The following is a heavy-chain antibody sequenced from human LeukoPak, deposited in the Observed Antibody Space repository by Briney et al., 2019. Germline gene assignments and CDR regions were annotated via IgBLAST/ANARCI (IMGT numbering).Heavy chain of an antibody. J-gene: IGHJ4*02. CDR2: ISGSGGST. CDR3: AREGEEVASDY. V-gene: IGHV3-23*01. D-gene: IGHD3-16*01. Sequence: GGTLRLSCAASGFTFSSYDMSWVRQAPGKGLEWVSTISGSGGSTYYADSVKGRFTISRDRSQNTLYLQMNSLRAEDTAVYYCAREGEEVASDYWGQGTLVTVSS. CDR1: GFTFSSYD.